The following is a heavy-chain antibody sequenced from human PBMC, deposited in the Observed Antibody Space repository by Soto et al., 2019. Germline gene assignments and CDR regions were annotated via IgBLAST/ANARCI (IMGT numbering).Heavy chain of an antibody. Sequence: QVQLQESGPGLVKPSETLSLTCTVSGGSISSYYWSWIRQPPGKGLEWIGYIYYSGSTNYNPSLKSRVTISVDTSKNHFSLKLSSVTAADTAVYYCAKHGSRYSSGWGGWFDPWGQGTLVTVSS. CDR1: GGSISSYY. CDR2: IYYSGST. CDR3: AKHGSRYSSGWGGWFDP. J-gene: IGHJ5*02. D-gene: IGHD6-19*01. V-gene: IGHV4-59*08.